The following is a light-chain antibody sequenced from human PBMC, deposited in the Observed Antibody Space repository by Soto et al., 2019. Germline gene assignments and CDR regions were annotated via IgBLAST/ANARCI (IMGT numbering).Light chain of an antibody. CDR2: DVT. CDR1: SSDVGAYIF. J-gene: IGLJ3*02. Sequence: QSALTQPASVSGSPGQSITISCTGTSSDVGAYIFVSWYQQYPGKAPKLMIYDVTNRPSGVSNRFSVSKSGNTASLTISGLQAEDEADYYCSSFTTSNTVVFGGGTKLTVL. V-gene: IGLV2-14*01. CDR3: SSFTTSNTVV.